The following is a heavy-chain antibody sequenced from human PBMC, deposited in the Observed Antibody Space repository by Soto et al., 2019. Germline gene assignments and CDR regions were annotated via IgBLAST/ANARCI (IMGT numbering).Heavy chain of an antibody. CDR1: GFTFRNYD. CDR2: ISAAGDP. D-gene: IGHD5-18*01. J-gene: IGHJ6*02. CDR3: ARTDSDFYGLDV. Sequence: EVQLVESGGGLVQPGGSLRLSCEASGFTFRNYDMHWVRQGTGKGLEWVSGISAAGDPDYADSVEGRFTISRENAKNSFFLQMNSLSVGDTAVYYCARTDSDFYGLDVWGQGTTVIVSS. V-gene: IGHV3-13*05.